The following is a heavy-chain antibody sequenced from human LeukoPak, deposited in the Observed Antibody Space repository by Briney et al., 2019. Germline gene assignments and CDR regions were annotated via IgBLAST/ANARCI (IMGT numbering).Heavy chain of an antibody. D-gene: IGHD4-17*01. CDR1: GFTFSNYA. CDR3: AKGSYGAYGVFDN. Sequence: PGGSLTLSCAASGFTFSNYAMSWVRQAPGKGLEWVSSISGSGGSSYYADSVKGRFTISRDNSKNTLYLQMNSLRAEDTAVYYCAKGSYGAYGVFDNWGQGTLATVSS. V-gene: IGHV3-23*01. J-gene: IGHJ4*02. CDR2: ISGSGGSS.